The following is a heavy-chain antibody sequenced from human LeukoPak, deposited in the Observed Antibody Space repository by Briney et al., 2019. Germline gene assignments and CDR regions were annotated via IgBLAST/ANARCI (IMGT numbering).Heavy chain of an antibody. CDR1: EFTFSSYG. V-gene: IGHV3-30*18. Sequence: PGGSLRLSCAASEFTFSSYGMHWVRQAPGKGLEWVAVISYDGSNKYYADSVKGRFTISRDNSKNTLYLQMNSLRAEDTAVYYCAKDGALGVINYWGQGTLVTVSS. CDR2: ISYDGSNK. D-gene: IGHD2-21*01. CDR3: AKDGALGVINY. J-gene: IGHJ4*02.